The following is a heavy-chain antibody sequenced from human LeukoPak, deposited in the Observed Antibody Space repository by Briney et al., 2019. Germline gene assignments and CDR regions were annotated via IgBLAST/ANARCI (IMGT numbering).Heavy chain of an antibody. J-gene: IGHJ4*02. CDR2: INPNSGGT. CDR1: GYTFTGYY. CDR3: ARARRYNWNLAPYY. Sequence: GASVKVSCKASGYTFTGYYMHWVRQAPGQGLEWMGWINPNSGGTNYAQKFQGRVTMTRDTSISTAYMELSRLRSDDTAVYYCARARRYNWNLAPYYWGQGTLVTVSS. D-gene: IGHD1-20*01. V-gene: IGHV1-2*02.